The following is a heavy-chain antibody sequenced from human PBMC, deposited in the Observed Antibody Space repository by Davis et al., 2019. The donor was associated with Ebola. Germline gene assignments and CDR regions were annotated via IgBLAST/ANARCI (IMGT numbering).Heavy chain of an antibody. CDR3: ARDKGMTTTPH. CDR2: IWYDGSNK. Sequence: PGGSLRLSCAASGFTFSSYGMHWVRQAPGKGLEWVAVIWYDGSNKYYADSVKGRFTISRDNSKNTLYLQMNSLRAEDTAVYYCARDKGMTTTPHWGQGTPVTVSS. D-gene: IGHD4-11*01. V-gene: IGHV3-33*01. J-gene: IGHJ4*02. CDR1: GFTFSSYG.